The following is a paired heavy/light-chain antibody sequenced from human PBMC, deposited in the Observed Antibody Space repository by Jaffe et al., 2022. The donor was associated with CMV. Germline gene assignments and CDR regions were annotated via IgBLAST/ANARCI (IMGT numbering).Heavy chain of an antibody. V-gene: IGHV4-59*08. CDR1: GGSLNSYY. D-gene: IGHD6-6*01. Sequence: QVQLQESGPGLVKPSETLSLTCTVSGGSLNSYYWSWIRQPPGKGLEWIGYIYYTGSTNYNPSLKSRVTISVDTSKNQFSLKLSSMTAADTAVYYCARHASGYYFEYWGQGTLVTVSS. J-gene: IGHJ4*02. CDR3: ARHASGYYFEY. CDR2: IYYTGST.
Light chain of an antibody. CDR1: SSDVGGYNY. CDR3: CSYAGSYTWV. V-gene: IGLV2-11*01. Sequence: QSALTQPRSVSGSPGQSVTISCTGTSSDVGGYNYVSWYQHHPGKAPKLMIYDVTKRPSGVPDRFSGSKSGNTASLTISGLQAEDEADYYCCSYAGSYTWVFGGGTKLTVL. J-gene: IGLJ3*02. CDR2: DVT.